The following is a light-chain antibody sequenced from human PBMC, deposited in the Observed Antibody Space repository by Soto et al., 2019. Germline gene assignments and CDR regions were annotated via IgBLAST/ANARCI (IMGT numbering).Light chain of an antibody. CDR2: DAS. CDR1: QDISNY. J-gene: IGKJ1*01. CDR3: QQSYSRPRG. Sequence: DIQMTQSPSSLSASVGDRVTITCQASQDISNYLNWYQQKPGKAPKLLIYDASNLETGVPSRFSGSGSGTDFTLTITNLQPEDFATYFCQQSYSRPRGFGQGTKVDIK. V-gene: IGKV1-33*01.